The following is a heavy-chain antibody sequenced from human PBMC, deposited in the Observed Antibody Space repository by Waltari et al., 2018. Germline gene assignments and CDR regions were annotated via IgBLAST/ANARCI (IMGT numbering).Heavy chain of an antibody. D-gene: IGHD1-26*01. CDR2: IYPCYPYT. Sequence: EVQLVQSGAEVKKPGESLKISCKGSGYSFTSYWIGWVRQMPGKGLEWMGIIYPCYPYTRYSPSFQGQVTISADKSISTAFLELSRRKGSDNAMYYCARGASAGRDDAFDIWGQGTMVTVSS. CDR1: GYSFTSYW. V-gene: IGHV5-51*03. J-gene: IGHJ3*02. CDR3: ARGASAGRDDAFDI.